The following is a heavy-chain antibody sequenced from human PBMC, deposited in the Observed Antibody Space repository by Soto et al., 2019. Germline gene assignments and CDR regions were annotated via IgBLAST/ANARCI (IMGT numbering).Heavy chain of an antibody. CDR2: INPNGGST. J-gene: IGHJ5*02. V-gene: IGHV1-46*01. D-gene: IGHD3-3*01. Sequence: AASVKVSCKAPGDTFTSYYLNWVRQAPGQGLEWMGVINPNGGSTKYAQKFQGRITMTRDTSRSTVYMELSSLRSEDTAVYYCARSSGGNFGIIIEGSNWFDPWGQGTLVTVSS. CDR1: GDTFTSYY. CDR3: ARSSGGNFGIIIEGSNWFDP.